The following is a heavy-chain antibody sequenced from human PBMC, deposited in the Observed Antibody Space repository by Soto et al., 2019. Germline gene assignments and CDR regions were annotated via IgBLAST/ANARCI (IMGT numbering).Heavy chain of an antibody. J-gene: IGHJ4*02. V-gene: IGHV3-23*01. Sequence: PGVSLRLSFAASGFSFGSYALSWVRQAPGKGLEWVSTISGSDGKTFYADSVKGRFSISRDTSQSTLYLQMNSLRADDTAMYYCARWSYLDYWGQGTRVTVSS. CDR2: ISGSDGKT. D-gene: IGHD3-3*01. CDR1: GFSFGSYA. CDR3: ARWSYLDY.